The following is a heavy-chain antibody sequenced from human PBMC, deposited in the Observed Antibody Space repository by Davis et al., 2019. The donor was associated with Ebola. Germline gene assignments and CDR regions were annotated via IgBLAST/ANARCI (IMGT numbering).Heavy chain of an antibody. J-gene: IGHJ4*02. V-gene: IGHV3-23*01. CDR3: AKGTGATPAYHFDL. D-gene: IGHD1-26*01. Sequence: GESPKTPCAAPGFTLSSYAMSWVRQAPGKGLEWVSVICGTGGSTYFADFLRGRFTISRDNSKNTLYLQINRLTAEDTAVYYCAKGTGATPAYHFDLWGQGTLVTVSS. CDR1: GFTLSSYA. CDR2: ICGTGGST.